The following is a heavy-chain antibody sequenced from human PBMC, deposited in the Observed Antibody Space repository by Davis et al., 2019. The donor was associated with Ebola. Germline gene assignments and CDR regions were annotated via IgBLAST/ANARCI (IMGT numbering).Heavy chain of an antibody. V-gene: IGHV4-34*08. Sequence: MPGGSLRLSCAASGFTFSDYYMSWIRQAPGKGLEWIGEINHSGSTNYNPSLKSRVTISVDTSKNQFSLKLSSVTAADTAVYYCAMRSIAARPMDYWGQGTLVTVSS. CDR3: AMRSIAARPMDY. CDR1: GFTFSDYY. J-gene: IGHJ4*02. D-gene: IGHD6-6*01. CDR2: INHSGST.